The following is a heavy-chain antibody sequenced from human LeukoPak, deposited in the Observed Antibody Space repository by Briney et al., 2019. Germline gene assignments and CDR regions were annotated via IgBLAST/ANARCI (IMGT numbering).Heavy chain of an antibody. Sequence: ASVKVSCKASGYTFIGYYMHWMQQAPGQGLEWMGWINANSGGTSYAQKFQGRVTMTRDTSISTVYMELTSLRSDDTAVYFCARDSTRNAFDPWGQGTLVTVSS. CDR2: INANSGGT. J-gene: IGHJ5*02. V-gene: IGHV1-2*02. CDR1: GYTFIGYY. D-gene: IGHD1-1*01. CDR3: ARDSTRNAFDP.